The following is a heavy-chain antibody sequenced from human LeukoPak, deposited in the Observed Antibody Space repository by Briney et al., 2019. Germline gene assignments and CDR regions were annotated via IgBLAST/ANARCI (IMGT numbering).Heavy chain of an antibody. CDR2: IRTKSNSYAT. CDR1: GFTFSGSD. J-gene: IGHJ4*02. Sequence: GGSLNLSCAASGFTFSGSDMHWVRQASGKGLEWVGRIRTKSNSYATAYSASVKGRFTISRDDSKNTVYLQMISLKTEDTAVYYCSYYDSSGYYPHFDYWGQGTLVTVSS. D-gene: IGHD3-22*01. V-gene: IGHV3-73*01. CDR3: SYYDSSGYYPHFDY.